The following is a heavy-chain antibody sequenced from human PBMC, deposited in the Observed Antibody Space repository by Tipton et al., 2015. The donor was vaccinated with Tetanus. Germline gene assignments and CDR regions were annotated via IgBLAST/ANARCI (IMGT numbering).Heavy chain of an antibody. Sequence: TLSLTFTVSGGSISSGGYYWSWIRQHPGKGLEWIGYIYYSGTTYYNPTLKSRVTISVDTSKHQFSLRLSSVTAADTSVYYCARERVNLAVAAGFGCWGQGTLVTVSS. V-gene: IGHV4-31*03. D-gene: IGHD6-19*01. CDR3: ARERVNLAVAAGFGC. CDR2: IYYSGTT. J-gene: IGHJ4*02. CDR1: GGSISSGGYY.